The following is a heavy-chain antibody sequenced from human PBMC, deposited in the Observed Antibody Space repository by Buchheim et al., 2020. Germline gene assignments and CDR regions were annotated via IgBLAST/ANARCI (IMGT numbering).Heavy chain of an antibody. V-gene: IGHV1-69*01. J-gene: IGHJ6*02. CDR3: ARVGCSGGSCYSGAYYYYGMDV. D-gene: IGHD2-15*01. CDR2: IIPIFGTA. CDR1: GGTFSSYA. Sequence: QVQLVQSGAEVKKPGSSVKVSCKASGGTFSSYAISWVRQAPGQGLEWMGGIIPIFGTANYAQKFQGRVTITADESTSPAYMELSSLRSEDTAVYYCARVGCSGGSCYSGAYYYYGMDVWGQGTT.